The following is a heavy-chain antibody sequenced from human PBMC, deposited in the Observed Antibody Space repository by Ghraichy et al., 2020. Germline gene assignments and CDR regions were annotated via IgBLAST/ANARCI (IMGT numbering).Heavy chain of an antibody. CDR2: ISSSRSSI. CDR3: ARGLPNPYYFDY. V-gene: IGHV3-48*02. Sequence: GESLNISCAASGFTFSSYSMNWVRQAPGKGLEWVSYISSSRSSIYYADSVKGRFTISRDNAKNSLYQQMNSLRDEDTAVYYCARGLPNPYYFDYWGQGTLVTVSS. J-gene: IGHJ4*02. CDR1: GFTFSSYS.